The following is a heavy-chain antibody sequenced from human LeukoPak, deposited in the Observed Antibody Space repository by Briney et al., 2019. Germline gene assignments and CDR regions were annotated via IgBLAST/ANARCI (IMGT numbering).Heavy chain of an antibody. V-gene: IGHV1-18*01. CDR2: ISAYSGNT. D-gene: IGHD3-3*01. CDR1: GYTFTSYG. Sequence: GSVKVSCKASGYTFTSYGITWVRQAPGQGLEWMGWISAYSGNTNYAQKLQGRVTMTTDTSTSTAYMELRSLRSDDTAVYYCARAHDFWSGYPSFDYWGQGSLVTVSS. CDR3: ARAHDFWSGYPSFDY. J-gene: IGHJ4*02.